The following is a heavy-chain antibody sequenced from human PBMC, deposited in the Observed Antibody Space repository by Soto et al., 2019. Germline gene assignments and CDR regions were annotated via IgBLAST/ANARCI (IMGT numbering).Heavy chain of an antibody. J-gene: IGHJ4*02. Sequence: QLQLQESGPGLVKPSETLSLTCTVSGGSFSSSTYYWGWIRQPPGKGLEWIGSIYYSGSTYYNPSLKSRVTISVDTSKNQFSRKLSSVTAADTAVYYCARGGARLGWLDNWGQGTLVTVSS. V-gene: IGHV4-39*01. CDR3: ARGGARLGWLDN. CDR1: GGSFSSSTYY. D-gene: IGHD3-16*01. CDR2: IYYSGST.